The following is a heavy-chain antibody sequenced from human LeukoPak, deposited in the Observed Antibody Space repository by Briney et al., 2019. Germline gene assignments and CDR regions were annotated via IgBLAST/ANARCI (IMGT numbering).Heavy chain of an antibody. V-gene: IGHV1-69*13. CDR1: GGTFSSYA. CDR3: AQAYCGGDCPYYYYYYGIDV. Sequence: SVKVSCKASGGTFSSYAISWVRQAPGQGLEWMGGIIPIFGTANYAQKFQGRVTITADESTSTAYMELSSLRSEDTAVYYCAQAYCGGDCPYYYYYYGIDVWGQGTTVTVSS. D-gene: IGHD2-21*02. J-gene: IGHJ6*02. CDR2: IIPIFGTA.